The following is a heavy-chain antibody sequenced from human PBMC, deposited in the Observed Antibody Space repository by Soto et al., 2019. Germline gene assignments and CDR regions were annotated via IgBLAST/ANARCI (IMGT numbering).Heavy chain of an antibody. V-gene: IGHV3-30-3*01. CDR1: GFPFTSYA. CDR3: ARGTGSGSFLIDY. Sequence: QVLLVESGGGVVQPGTSLALSCAASGFPFTSYAMHWGRRTPEKGLQWLTIISSDGSTIHYVDSVKGRFTISRDNSKNTVYLQMNSRRADDTAVYYCARGTGSGSFLIDYWGQGTLVTVSS. J-gene: IGHJ4*02. D-gene: IGHD3-10*01. CDR2: ISSDGSTI.